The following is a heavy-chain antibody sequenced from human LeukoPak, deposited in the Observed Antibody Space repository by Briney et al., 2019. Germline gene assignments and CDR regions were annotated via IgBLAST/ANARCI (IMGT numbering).Heavy chain of an antibody. CDR1: GYTFTSYD. CDR3: ARGGSFELSPYDAFDI. CDR2: MNPNSGNT. D-gene: IGHD3-16*02. Sequence: ASVKVSCKASGYTFTSYDINWVRQATGQGLEWMGWMNPNSGNTGYAQKFQGRVTITRNTSISTAYMELSSLRSEDTAVYYCARGGSFELSPYDAFDIWGQGTMVTVSS. J-gene: IGHJ3*02. V-gene: IGHV1-8*03.